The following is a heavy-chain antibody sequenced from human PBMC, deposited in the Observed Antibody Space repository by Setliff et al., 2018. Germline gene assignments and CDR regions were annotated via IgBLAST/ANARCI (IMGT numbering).Heavy chain of an antibody. V-gene: IGHV1-18*01. CDR3: SRLVRFCTTSTCQGASASEH. CDR1: GYTFTNYG. CDR2: ISPYSGNT. J-gene: IGHJ4*02. D-gene: IGHD2-8*01. Sequence: ASVKVSCKASGYTFTNYGITWVRQAPGQGLEWMGWISPYSGNTYYAPELQGRVSMTTDTSTGTAYMELRSLRSDDTAVYYCSRLVRFCTTSTCQGASASEHWGQGSLVTVSS.